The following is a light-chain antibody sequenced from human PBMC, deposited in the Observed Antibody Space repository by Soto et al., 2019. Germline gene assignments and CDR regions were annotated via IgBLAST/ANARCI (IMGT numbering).Light chain of an antibody. CDR3: SSYTAGYTLVL. J-gene: IGLJ3*02. CDR1: SSDVSASIY. Sequence: QSALTQPASVSGSPGQSITISCTGTSSDVSASIYVSWYQQHPGKAPKLIIYDVTDRPSGVSNRFSGSKSGNTASLAISGLQAEDEADYFCSSYTAGYTLVLFGGGTKLTVL. V-gene: IGLV2-14*03. CDR2: DVT.